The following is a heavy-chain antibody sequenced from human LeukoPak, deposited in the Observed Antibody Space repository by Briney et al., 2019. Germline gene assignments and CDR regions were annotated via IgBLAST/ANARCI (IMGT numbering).Heavy chain of an antibody. CDR1: GYTFTNYG. D-gene: IGHD3-3*01. Sequence: ASVKVSCKASGYTFTNYGISWVRQAPGQGLEWMGWISIYNGNTDYAQKLRGRVTMTTDTSTSTAYMELRSLRSDDTAVYYCARITYDFWSGYYMPDDPSGQGTLVTVSS. V-gene: IGHV1-18*01. CDR3: ARITYDFWSGYYMPDDP. J-gene: IGHJ5*02. CDR2: ISIYNGNT.